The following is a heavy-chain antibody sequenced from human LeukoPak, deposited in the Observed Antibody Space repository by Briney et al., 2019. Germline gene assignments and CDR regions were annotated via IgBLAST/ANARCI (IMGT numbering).Heavy chain of an antibody. Sequence: GASVKVSCKASGYTFTSYGTSWVRQAPGQGLEWMGWISAYNGNTNYAQKLQGRVTMTTDTSTSTAYMELRSLRSDDTAVYYCARDLSFSRYDSSGLNSDYWGQGTLVTVSS. V-gene: IGHV1-18*01. CDR3: ARDLSFSRYDSSGLNSDY. CDR1: GYTFTSYG. CDR2: ISAYNGNT. D-gene: IGHD3-22*01. J-gene: IGHJ4*02.